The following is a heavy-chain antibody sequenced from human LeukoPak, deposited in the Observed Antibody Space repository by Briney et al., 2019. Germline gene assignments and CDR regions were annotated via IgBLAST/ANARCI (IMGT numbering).Heavy chain of an antibody. CDR3: ARIGIRLDY. CDR2: ISYDGSNK. CDR1: GFTFSSYG. Sequence: GSLRLSCAASGFTFSSYGMHWVRQAPGKGLEWVAVISYDGSNKYYADSVKGRFTISRDNSKNTLYLQMNSLRAEDTAVYCCARIGIRLDYWGQGTLVTVSS. J-gene: IGHJ4*02. V-gene: IGHV3-30*03. D-gene: IGHD1-26*01.